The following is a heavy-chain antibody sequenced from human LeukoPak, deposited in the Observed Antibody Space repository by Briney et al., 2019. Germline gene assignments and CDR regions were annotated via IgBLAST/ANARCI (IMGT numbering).Heavy chain of an antibody. CDR3: ARQIPPYYYDSSGPNDAFDI. Sequence: GASVKVSCKASGGTFSSYAISWVRQAPGQGLEWMGGIIPIFGTANYAQKFQGRVTITADESTSTAYMELSSLRSEDTAMYYCARQIPPYYYDSSGPNDAFDIWGQGTMVTVSS. V-gene: IGHV1-69*13. CDR1: GGTFSSYA. CDR2: IIPIFGTA. D-gene: IGHD3-22*01. J-gene: IGHJ3*02.